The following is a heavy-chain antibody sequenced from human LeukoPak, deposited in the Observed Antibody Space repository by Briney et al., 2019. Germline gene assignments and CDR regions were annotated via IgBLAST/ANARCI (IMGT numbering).Heavy chain of an antibody. V-gene: IGHV3-30-3*01. D-gene: IGHD1-26*01. CDR1: GFTFSSYA. J-gene: IGHJ4*02. CDR3: ARDRWELLREGYDY. Sequence: GGSLRLSCAASGFTFSSYAMHWVRQAPGKGLEWVAVISYDGSNKYYADSVKGRFTISRDNSKNTLYLQMNSLRAEDTAVYYCARDRWELLREGYDYWGQGTLVTVSS. CDR2: ISYDGSNK.